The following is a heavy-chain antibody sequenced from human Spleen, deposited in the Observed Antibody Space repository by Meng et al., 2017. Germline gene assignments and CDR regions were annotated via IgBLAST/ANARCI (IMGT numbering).Heavy chain of an antibody. CDR3: AGGRQISI. D-gene: IGHD2-2*02. CDR2: INLGGSEE. Sequence: LTCAASGFIFSTYWMTWVRQAPGKGLEWVANINLGGSEENYVDSVKGRFTISRDNAKNSVFLQMNSLRAEDTAVYYCAGGRQISIWGQGTLVTVSS. CDR1: GFIFSTYW. V-gene: IGHV3-7*01. J-gene: IGHJ4*02.